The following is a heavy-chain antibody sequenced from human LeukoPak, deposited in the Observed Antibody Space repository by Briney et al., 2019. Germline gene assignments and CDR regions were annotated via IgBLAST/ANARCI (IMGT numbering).Heavy chain of an antibody. Sequence: PSETLSLTCTVSGYSISSYSWSWIRQPPGKGLEWIAYISDIGSINYNPSLKSRVTISLDTSKNQFSLKLSSVTAADTAVYYCAGHHPRNTVDFWGQGTLVTVSS. D-gene: IGHD2/OR15-2a*01. J-gene: IGHJ4*02. CDR2: ISDIGSI. V-gene: IGHV4-59*08. CDR1: GYSISSYS. CDR3: AGHHPRNTVDF.